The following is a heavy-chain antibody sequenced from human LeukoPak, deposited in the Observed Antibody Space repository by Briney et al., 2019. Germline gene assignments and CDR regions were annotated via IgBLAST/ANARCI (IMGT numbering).Heavy chain of an antibody. Sequence: SETLSLTCAVYGGSFSGYYWSWIRQPPGKGLEWIGEINHSGSTNYNPSLKSRVTISVDTSKNQFSLKLSSVTAADTAVYYCARDLNYGSGSPAGYWGQGTLVTVSS. D-gene: IGHD3-10*01. J-gene: IGHJ4*02. CDR3: ARDLNYGSGSPAGY. CDR1: GGSFSGYY. V-gene: IGHV4-34*01. CDR2: INHSGST.